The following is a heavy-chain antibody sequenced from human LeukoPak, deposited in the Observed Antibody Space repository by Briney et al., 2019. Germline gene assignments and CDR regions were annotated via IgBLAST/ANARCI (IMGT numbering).Heavy chain of an antibody. D-gene: IGHD5-24*01. J-gene: IGHJ4*02. Sequence: GGSLRLSCAASGFTFSTYWMSWLRQAPGKGLEWVANIKQAGREKHYVDSVKGRFTISRDDAKNSLYLQMNSLRAEDTAVYYCARDPESRHGYNYNYWGQGTLVTVSS. CDR3: ARDPESRHGYNYNY. V-gene: IGHV3-7*01. CDR1: GFTFSTYW. CDR2: IKQAGREK.